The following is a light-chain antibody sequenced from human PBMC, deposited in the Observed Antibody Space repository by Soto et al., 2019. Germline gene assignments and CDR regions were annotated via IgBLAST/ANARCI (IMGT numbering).Light chain of an antibody. V-gene: IGLV2-14*03. CDR2: EVS. Sequence: QSALTQPASVSGSPGQSITISCTGTSSDVGAYDYVSWYQQHPDKAPKLMIYEVSYRPSGVSNRFSGSKSVNTATLPISGLQAEDEADYYCSSYTTSSTRVFGNGTKLTVL. CDR3: SSYTTSSTRV. CDR1: SSDVGAYDY. J-gene: IGLJ1*01.